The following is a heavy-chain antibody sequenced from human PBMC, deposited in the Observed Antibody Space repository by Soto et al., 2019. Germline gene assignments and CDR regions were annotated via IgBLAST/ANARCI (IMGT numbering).Heavy chain of an antibody. CDR2: INPSGGST. Sequence: ASVKVSCKASGYTFTSYYMHWVRQAPGQGLEWMGIINPSGGSTSYAQKFQGRVTMTRDTSTSTVYMELSSLRSEDTAVYYCARRMVCSSTSCYAGFDYWGQGTLVTVSS. CDR1: GYTFTSYY. J-gene: IGHJ4*02. CDR3: ARRMVCSSTSCYAGFDY. D-gene: IGHD2-2*01. V-gene: IGHV1-46*03.